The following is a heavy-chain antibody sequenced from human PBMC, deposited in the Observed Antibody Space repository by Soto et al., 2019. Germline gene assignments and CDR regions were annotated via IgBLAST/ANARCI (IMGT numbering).Heavy chain of an antibody. CDR2: IWYDGSNK. V-gene: IGHV3-33*01. D-gene: IGHD2-8*01. CDR1: GFTFSSYG. CDR3: ARDRFTLLDLRYCTNGVCSGGIDY. Sequence: GGSLRLSCAASGFTFSSYGMHWVRQAPGKGLEWVAVIWYDGSNKYYADSVKGRFTISRDNSKNTLYLQMNSLRAEDTAVYYCARDRFTLLDLRYCTNGVCSGGIDYWGQGTLVTVSS. J-gene: IGHJ4*02.